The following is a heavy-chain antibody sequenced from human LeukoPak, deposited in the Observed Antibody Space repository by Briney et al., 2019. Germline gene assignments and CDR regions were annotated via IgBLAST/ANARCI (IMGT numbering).Heavy chain of an antibody. CDR2: IIPIFGTA. CDR1: GGTFSSYA. Sequence: SVKVSCKASGGTFSSYAISWVRQAPGQGLEWMGGIIPIFGTANYAQKFQGRVTITADESTSTAYMEQSSLRSEDTAVYYCARKAQQWLVRGVLDYWGQGTLVTVSS. V-gene: IGHV1-69*13. CDR3: ARKAQQWLVRGVLDY. J-gene: IGHJ4*02. D-gene: IGHD6-19*01.